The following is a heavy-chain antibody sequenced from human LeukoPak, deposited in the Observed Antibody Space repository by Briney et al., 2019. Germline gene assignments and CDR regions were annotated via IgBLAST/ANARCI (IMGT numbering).Heavy chain of an antibody. CDR2: IIPIFGTA. CDR3: ARGFPIAAARYYYYGMDV. V-gene: IGHV1-69*13. Sequence: GASVEVSCKASGGTFSSYAISWVRQAPGQGLEWMGGIIPIFGTANYAQKFQGRVTITADESTSTAYMELSSLRSEDTAVYYCARGFPIAAARYYYYGMDVWGQGTTVTVSS. J-gene: IGHJ6*02. CDR1: GGTFSSYA. D-gene: IGHD6-13*01.